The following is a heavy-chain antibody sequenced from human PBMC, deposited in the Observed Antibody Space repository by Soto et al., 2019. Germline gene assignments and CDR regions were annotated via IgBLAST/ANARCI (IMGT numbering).Heavy chain of an antibody. J-gene: IGHJ4*02. CDR2: ISPSGGST. CDR3: ARVYCSGGGCYGIDY. CDR1: GYTFTSYY. D-gene: IGHD2-15*01. Sequence: QVQLVQSGAEVKKPGASVKVSCKASGYTFTSYYMHWVRQAPGQGLEWMGIISPSGGSTTYAQKYQGRLRRTRDTSTSTVYMELSSLRSEDTALYYCARVYCSGGGCYGIDYWGQGTLVTVSS. V-gene: IGHV1-46*01.